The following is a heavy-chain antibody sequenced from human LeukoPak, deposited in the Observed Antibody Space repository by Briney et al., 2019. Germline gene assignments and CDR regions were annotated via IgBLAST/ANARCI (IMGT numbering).Heavy chain of an antibody. V-gene: IGHV4-34*01. CDR2: INHSGST. J-gene: IGHJ6*02. CDR1: GGSFSGYY. D-gene: IGHD3-10*01. Sequence: KPSATLSLTCALYGGSFSGYYWSWIRQPPGKGLEWIGEINHSGSTNYNPSLKSRVTISVDTSKNQFPLKLSSVTAADTAVYYCARGRSPVRGVIKGPSRYYYYGMDVWGQGTTVTVSS. CDR3: ARGRSPVRGVIKGPSRYYYYGMDV.